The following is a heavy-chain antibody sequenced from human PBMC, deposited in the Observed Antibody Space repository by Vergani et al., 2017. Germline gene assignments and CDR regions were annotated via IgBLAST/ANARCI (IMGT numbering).Heavy chain of an antibody. CDR1: GGSFSGYY. V-gene: IGHV4-34*01. Sequence: QVQLQQWGAGLLKPSETLSLTCAVYGGSFSGYYWSWIRQPPGKGLEWIGEINHSGSTNYNPSLKSRVTISVDTSKNQFSLKLSSVTAAVTAVYYCARGAPEVAATTQAGDYWGQGTLVTVSS. D-gene: IGHD2-15*01. J-gene: IGHJ4*02. CDR2: INHSGST. CDR3: ARGAPEVAATTQAGDY.